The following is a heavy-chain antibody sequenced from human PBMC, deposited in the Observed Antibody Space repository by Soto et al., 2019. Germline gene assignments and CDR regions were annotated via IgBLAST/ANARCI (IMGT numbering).Heavy chain of an antibody. J-gene: IGHJ6*02. CDR1: GYSFTSYW. V-gene: IGHV5-51*01. Sequence: PGESLKIFCKGSGYSFTSYWIGWVRQMPGKGLEWMVIIYPGDSDTRYNPSFQGQVTISADKSISTAYLQWSSLKASDTAMYYCARSEWLRNYYYGMDVWGQGTTVTVSS. CDR3: ARSEWLRNYYYGMDV. CDR2: IYPGDSDT. D-gene: IGHD5-12*01.